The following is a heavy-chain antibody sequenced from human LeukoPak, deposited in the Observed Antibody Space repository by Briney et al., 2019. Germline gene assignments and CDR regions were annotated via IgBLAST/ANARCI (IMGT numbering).Heavy chain of an antibody. CDR1: GYTFTGYY. V-gene: IGHV1-2*02. CDR2: INPNSGGT. Sequence: ASVKVSCKASGYTFTGYYMHWVRQAPGQGLEWMGWINPNSGGTNYAQKFQGRVTMTRDTSISTAYMELSRLRSDDTVVYYCARGMEPYYYMDVWGKGTTVTVSS. CDR3: ARGMEPYYYMDV. D-gene: IGHD1-26*01. J-gene: IGHJ6*03.